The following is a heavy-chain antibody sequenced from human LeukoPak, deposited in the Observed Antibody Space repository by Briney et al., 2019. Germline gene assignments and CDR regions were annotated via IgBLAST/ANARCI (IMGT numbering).Heavy chain of an antibody. CDR3: ARAPGYGDYFDY. Sequence: PGRSLRLSCAASGFTFSSYGTHWVRQAPGKGLEWVAVIWYDGSNKYYADSVKGRFTISRDNSKNTLYLQMNSLRAEDTAVYYCARAPGYGDYFDYWGQGTLVTVSS. CDR2: IWYDGSNK. CDR1: GFTFSSYG. D-gene: IGHD4-17*01. V-gene: IGHV3-33*01. J-gene: IGHJ4*02.